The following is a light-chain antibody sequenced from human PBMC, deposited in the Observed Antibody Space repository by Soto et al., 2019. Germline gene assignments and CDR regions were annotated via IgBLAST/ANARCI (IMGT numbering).Light chain of an antibody. CDR3: HPYNAWPPWT. J-gene: IGKJ1*01. Sequence: EIVMTHSKATLSVSPGERATLSCRSSQSVSSNLAWYQQKPGQAPRLLIYGASTRATGIPARFSGSGSGTEFTLTISCLQSEDFAVCYWHPYNAWPPWTFSEGSKVDI. CDR2: GAS. CDR1: QSVSSN. V-gene: IGKV3-15*01.